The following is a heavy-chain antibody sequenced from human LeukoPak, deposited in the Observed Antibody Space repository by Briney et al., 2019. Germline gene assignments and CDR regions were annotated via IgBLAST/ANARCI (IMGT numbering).Heavy chain of an antibody. Sequence: SETLSLTYTVSGGSISSYYWSWIRQPAGKGLEWIGRIYTSGSTNYNPSLKSRVTMSVDTSKNQFSLKLSSVTAADTAVYYCARDSVPAASLNWFDPWGQGTLVTVSS. D-gene: IGHD2-2*01. V-gene: IGHV4-4*07. CDR3: ARDSVPAASLNWFDP. CDR1: GGSISSYY. J-gene: IGHJ5*02. CDR2: IYTSGST.